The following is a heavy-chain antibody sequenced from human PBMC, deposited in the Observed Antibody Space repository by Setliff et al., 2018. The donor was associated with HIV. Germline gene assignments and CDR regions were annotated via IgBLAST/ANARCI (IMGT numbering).Heavy chain of an antibody. Sequence: ASVKVSCKASGHSFTYFFLYWVRQAPGQRLEWMGWINVGHGRTKYSQKSQDRVTFTRDASASTAYMDLSSLISEDTAVYYCAGFSGSNSDYYPFDIWGQGTMVTVSS. CDR2: INVGHGRT. CDR1: GHSFTYFF. V-gene: IGHV1-3*01. CDR3: AGFSGSNSDYYPFDI. J-gene: IGHJ3*02. D-gene: IGHD4-4*01.